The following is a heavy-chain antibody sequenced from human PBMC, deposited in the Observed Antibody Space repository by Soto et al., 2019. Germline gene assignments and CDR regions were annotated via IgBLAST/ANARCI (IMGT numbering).Heavy chain of an antibody. CDR3: ARDPRYGGD. V-gene: IGHV1-18*01. D-gene: IGHD1-1*01. J-gene: IGHJ4*02. Sequence: QVQLVQSGAEVKRPGASVKVSCKASGYTFTNYGIIWVRQAPGQGLEWMGWISGYNANTKYAEKLQGRATMTTDTATSTVYMEARGPTSDDTAVYYCARDPRYGGDWGQGTLVTVSS. CDR1: GYTFTNYG. CDR2: ISGYNANT.